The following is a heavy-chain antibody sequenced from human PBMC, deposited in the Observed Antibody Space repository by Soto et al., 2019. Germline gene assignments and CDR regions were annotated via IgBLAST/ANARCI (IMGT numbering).Heavy chain of an antibody. CDR3: GPAGGGGGY. V-gene: IGHV3-53*01. CDR2: IYSGGYT. J-gene: IGHJ4*02. Sequence: EVQLVESGGGLIQPGGSLRLSCAVSGFTVSNNYMSWVRQAPGKGLEGVSVIYSGGYTAYGDSVKGRFTISRDNSKKTLFLQMKRRGAAHRAVFYCGPAGGGGGYWGQGTLVTVSS. D-gene: IGHD3-10*01. CDR1: GFTVSNNY.